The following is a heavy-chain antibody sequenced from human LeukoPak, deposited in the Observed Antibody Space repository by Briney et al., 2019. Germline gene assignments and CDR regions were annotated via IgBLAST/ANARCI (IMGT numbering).Heavy chain of an antibody. CDR3: ARDRYSGSLWVNYYYYYMDV. D-gene: IGHD1-26*01. CDR1: GGTFSSYA. J-gene: IGHJ6*03. V-gene: IGHV1-69*13. CDR2: IIPIFGTA. Sequence: ASVKVSCKASGGTFSSYAISWVRQAPGQGLEWMGGIIPIFGTANYAQKFQGRVTITADESTSTAYMELSSLRSEDTAVYYCARDRYSGSLWVNYYYYYMDVWGKGTTVTVSS.